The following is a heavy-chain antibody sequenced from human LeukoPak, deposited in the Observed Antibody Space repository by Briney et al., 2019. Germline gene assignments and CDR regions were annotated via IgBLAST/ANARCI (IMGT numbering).Heavy chain of an antibody. Sequence: PGRSLRLSCAASGFTLSSNGMHWVRQAPGKGLEWVAVIWYDGSDKYYADSAKGRFTISRDNSKNMVYLQMNSLRAEDTAVYYCVSQRITLTQGSTDYWGQGTLVSVSS. V-gene: IGHV3-33*01. CDR1: GFTLSSNG. J-gene: IGHJ4*02. D-gene: IGHD3-9*01. CDR3: VSQRITLTQGSTDY. CDR2: IWYDGSDK.